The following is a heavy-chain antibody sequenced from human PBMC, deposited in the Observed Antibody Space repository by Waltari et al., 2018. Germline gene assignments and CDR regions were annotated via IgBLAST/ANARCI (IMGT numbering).Heavy chain of an antibody. V-gene: IGHV1-3*01. CDR1: GYTFTSYA. D-gene: IGHD2-21*01. CDR3: ARLPRSGGAINLDY. Sequence: QVKLVQSGAEVKKPGASVKVSCKASGYTFTSYAMHWVRQAPGQRLGWMGWINAGNGNTKYSQKFQGRVTITRDTSASTAYMELSSLRSEDTAVYYCARLPRSGGAINLDYWGQGTLVTVSS. CDR2: INAGNGNT. J-gene: IGHJ4*02.